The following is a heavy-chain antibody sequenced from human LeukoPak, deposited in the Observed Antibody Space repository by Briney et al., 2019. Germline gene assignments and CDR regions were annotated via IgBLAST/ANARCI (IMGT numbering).Heavy chain of an antibody. D-gene: IGHD6-13*01. CDR1: GSTFSSYG. CDR2: IRYDGSNK. J-gene: IGHJ4*02. V-gene: IGHV3-30*02. Sequence: GGSLRLSCAASGSTFSSYGMRSVRQAPGKRLEWVAFIRYDGSNKYYADSVKGRFTISRDNAKNTLYLHMNSLRDKDTAVYSCAKGGIDDYWGQGTLVTVSS. CDR3: AKGGIDDY.